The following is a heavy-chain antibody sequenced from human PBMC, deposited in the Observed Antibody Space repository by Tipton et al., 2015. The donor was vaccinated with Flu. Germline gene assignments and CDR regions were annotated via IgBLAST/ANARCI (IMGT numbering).Heavy chain of an antibody. V-gene: IGHV4-39*07. D-gene: IGHD3-10*01. CDR2: VYHGGTT. Sequence: TLSLTCTVSGGSVSSDVYYWGWIRQPPGKGLEWIGCVYHGGTTYYNPSLKSRVAISLDTFQNQFSLKLTSVTAADTAVYYCATTTYYYGSGSHDYWGQGTLVTVSS. CDR1: GGSVSSDVYY. J-gene: IGHJ4*02. CDR3: ATTTYYYGSGSHDY.